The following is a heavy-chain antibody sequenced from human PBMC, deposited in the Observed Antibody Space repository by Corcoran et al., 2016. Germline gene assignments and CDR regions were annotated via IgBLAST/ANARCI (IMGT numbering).Heavy chain of an antibody. J-gene: IGHJ4*02. CDR1: GGSFSGYY. Sequence: QVQLQQWGAGLLKPSETLSLTCAVYGGSFSGYYWSWIRQPPGKGLEWIGEINHSGSTNYNPSLKSRVTISVDTSKNQFSLKLSSVTAADTAVYYCARGRYCSSTSCLTGFFDYWGQGTLVTVSS. D-gene: IGHD2-2*01. CDR3: ARGRYCSSTSCLTGFFDY. V-gene: IGHV4-34*01. CDR2: INHSGST.